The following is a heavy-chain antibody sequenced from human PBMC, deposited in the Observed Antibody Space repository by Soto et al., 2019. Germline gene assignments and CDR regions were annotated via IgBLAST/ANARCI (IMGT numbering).Heavy chain of an antibody. Sequence: ASVKVSCKVSGYTLTELSMHWVRQAPGRGLEWMGGFDPEGGETSYAQKFQGRVAMTKNTSIGTAYMELSSLRSEDTAVYYCARERKGMDVWGQGTTVTVSS. CDR2: FDPEGGET. CDR3: ARERKGMDV. V-gene: IGHV1-24*01. CDR1: GYTLTELS. J-gene: IGHJ6*02.